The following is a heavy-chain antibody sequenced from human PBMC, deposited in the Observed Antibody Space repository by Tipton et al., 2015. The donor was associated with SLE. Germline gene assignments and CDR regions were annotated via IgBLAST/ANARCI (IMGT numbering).Heavy chain of an antibody. CDR2: TNQDGAIR. Sequence: GSLRPSCVASGFNFGAYWMHWVRQAPGKGLVWISRTNQDGAIRSYEDSVKGRFIISRDNSKSTLYLQMNNVRVEDTALYYCTRGIDPGSSRISDYWGQGTMVSVSS. J-gene: IGHJ4*02. V-gene: IGHV3-74*01. D-gene: IGHD2-15*01. CDR3: TRGIDPGSSRISDY. CDR1: GFNFGAYW.